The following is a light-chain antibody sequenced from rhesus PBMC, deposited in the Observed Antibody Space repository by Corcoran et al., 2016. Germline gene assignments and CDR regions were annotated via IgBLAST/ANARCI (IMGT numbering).Light chain of an antibody. CDR2: DAS. J-gene: IGKJ2*01. CDR3: QQYINWPYS. CDR1: QSGSSS. V-gene: IGKV3-42*02. Sequence: EIVLTQSPATLSLSPGERATLSCRASQSGSSSLAWYQQKPGQAPRLLIYDASSRATGIPDRSSGSGSGTDFTLTISSLEPEDVVVYYCQQYINWPYSFGQGTKVEIK.